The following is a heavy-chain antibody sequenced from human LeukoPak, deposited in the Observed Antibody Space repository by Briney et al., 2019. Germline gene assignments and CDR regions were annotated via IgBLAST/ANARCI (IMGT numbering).Heavy chain of an antibody. CDR3: ARASGYCSGGSCYEAFDI. D-gene: IGHD2-15*01. V-gene: IGHV3-21*01. CDR1: GFTFSSYS. CDR2: ISSSSSYI. J-gene: IGHJ3*02. Sequence: GGSLRLSCAASGFTFSSYSMNWVRQAPGKGLEWVSSISSSSSYIYYADSVKGRFTISRDNAKNSLYLQMNSLRAEDTAVYCCARASGYCSGGSCYEAFDIWGQGTMVTVSS.